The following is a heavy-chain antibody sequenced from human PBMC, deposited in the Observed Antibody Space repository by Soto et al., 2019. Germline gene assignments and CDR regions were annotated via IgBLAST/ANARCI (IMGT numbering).Heavy chain of an antibody. CDR1: GFTFSSYG. J-gene: IGHJ4*02. D-gene: IGHD6-19*01. V-gene: IGHV3-30*18. Sequence: GGSLRLSCAASGFTFSSYGMHWVRQAPGKGLEWVAVISYDGSNKYYADSVKGRFTISRDNSKNTLYLQMNSLRAEDTAVYYCAKETTQYWCGWYYFDYWGQGTLVTVSS. CDR2: ISYDGSNK. CDR3: AKETTQYWCGWYYFDY.